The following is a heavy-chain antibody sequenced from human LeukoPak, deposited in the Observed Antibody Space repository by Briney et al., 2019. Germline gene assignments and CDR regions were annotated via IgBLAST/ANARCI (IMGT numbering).Heavy chain of an antibody. D-gene: IGHD3-10*01. Sequence: GGSLRLSCAASGFTFSDYCMSWIRQAPGKGLEWVSYITASGSTTYYADSVKGRFTISRDNAKNSLYLQMNSLRAEDAAVYYCARDQDGYVARGVIKVLDYWGQGTLVTVSS. V-gene: IGHV3-11*01. J-gene: IGHJ4*02. CDR3: ARDQDGYVARGVIKVLDY. CDR2: ITASGSTT. CDR1: GFTFSDYC.